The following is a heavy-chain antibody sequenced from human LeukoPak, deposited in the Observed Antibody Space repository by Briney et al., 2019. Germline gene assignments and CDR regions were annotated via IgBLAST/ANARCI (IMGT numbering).Heavy chain of an antibody. V-gene: IGHV3-43D*03. D-gene: IGHD1-26*01. CDR2: ISWHGETT. CDR1: GFPFDDYG. CDR3: AKDFGPRGVGATPQY. Sequence: GGSLRLSCAASGFPFDDYGMLWVRQGPGKGLEWVSFISWHGETTYYSDSVKGRCTISRDSGTNSLYLQMSRLRTEDTGFYYCAKDFGPRGVGATPQYWGQGTVVIVSS. J-gene: IGHJ4*02.